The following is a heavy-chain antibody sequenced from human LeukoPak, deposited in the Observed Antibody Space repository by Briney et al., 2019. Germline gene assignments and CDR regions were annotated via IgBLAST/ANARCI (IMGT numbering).Heavy chain of an antibody. Sequence: SETLSLTCGVSGGSVTSTNWWTWVRQPPGKGLEWIGEVHLDGRTNYNPSLKGRLTMSVDLSENHISLKLTSVTAADMAVYYCAREGGFYRPLDYSGQGTLVTVSS. V-gene: IGHV4-4*02. CDR2: VHLDGRT. D-gene: IGHD3-3*01. J-gene: IGHJ4*02. CDR1: GGSVTSTNW. CDR3: AREGGFYRPLDY.